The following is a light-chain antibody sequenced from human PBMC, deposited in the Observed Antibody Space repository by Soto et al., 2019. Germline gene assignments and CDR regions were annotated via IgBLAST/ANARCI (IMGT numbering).Light chain of an antibody. CDR1: QSVSSY. V-gene: IGKV3-15*01. Sequence: EIVLTQSPATLSLSPGERATLSCSASQSVSSYLAWYQQKPGQAPRLLISAATNRATGIPARFSGSGSGTEFTLTISSLQSEDFAVYYCQQYNNWLTFGGGTKVDIK. CDR3: QQYNNWLT. J-gene: IGKJ4*01. CDR2: AAT.